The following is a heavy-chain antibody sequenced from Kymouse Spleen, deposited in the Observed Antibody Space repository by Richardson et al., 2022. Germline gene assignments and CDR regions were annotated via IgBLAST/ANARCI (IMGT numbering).Heavy chain of an antibody. D-gene: IGHD2-2*02. CDR3: ARVVVVPAAIAYYYYYGMDV. V-gene: IGHV1-18*01. Sequence: QVQLVQSGAEVKKPGASVKVSCKASGYTFTSYGISWVRQAPGQGLEWMGWISAYNGNTNYAQKLQGRVTMTTDTSTSTAYMELRSLRSDDTAVYYCARVVVVPAAIAYYYYYGMDVWGQGTTVTVSS. CDR1: GYTFTSYG. J-gene: IGHJ6*02. CDR2: ISAYNGNT.